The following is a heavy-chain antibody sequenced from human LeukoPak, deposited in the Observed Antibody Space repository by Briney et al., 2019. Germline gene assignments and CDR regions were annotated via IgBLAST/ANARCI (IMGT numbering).Heavy chain of an antibody. V-gene: IGHV3-30-3*01. CDR2: ISYDGSNK. CDR1: GFTFSNYA. D-gene: IGHD1-7*01. Sequence: GGSLRLSCAAPGFTFSNYAMHWVRQAPGKGLEWVAVISYDGSNKYYADSVKGRFTISRDNSNNTLYLQMNTLRAEDTAVYFCARDANYYFDYWGQGTLVTVSS. J-gene: IGHJ4*02. CDR3: ARDANYYFDY.